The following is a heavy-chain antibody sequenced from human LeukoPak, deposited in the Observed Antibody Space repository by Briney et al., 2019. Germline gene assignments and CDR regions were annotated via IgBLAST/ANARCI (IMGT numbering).Heavy chain of an antibody. CDR2: INHSGST. CDR1: GGSFSGYY. V-gene: IGHV4-34*01. CDR3: ARGGVQYYDILTGYYTNYFDY. J-gene: IGHJ4*02. Sequence: PSETLSLTCAVYGGSFSGYYWSWIRQPPGKGLEWIGEINHSGSTNYNPSLKSRVTISVDTSKNQFSLKLSSVTAADTAVYYCARGGVQYYDILTGYYTNYFDYWGQGTLVIVSS. D-gene: IGHD3-9*01.